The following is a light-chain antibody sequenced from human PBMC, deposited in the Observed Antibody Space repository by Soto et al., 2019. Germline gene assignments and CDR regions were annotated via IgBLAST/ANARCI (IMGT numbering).Light chain of an antibody. CDR2: GAS. CDR3: QQYGSSPLT. J-gene: IGKJ4*01. V-gene: IGKV3-20*01. Sequence: EIVLTQSPGTLSLSPGERATLSCRASQSVRSNELAWYQQKPGQAPRLLIYGASSRATAIPDRVSGSGSGTDFTLTISRLEPDDFAVYYCQQYGSSPLTFGGGTKVGFK. CDR1: QSVRSNE.